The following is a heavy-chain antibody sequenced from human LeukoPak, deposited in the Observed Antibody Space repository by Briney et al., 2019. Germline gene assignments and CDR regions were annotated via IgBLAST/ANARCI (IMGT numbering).Heavy chain of an antibody. CDR3: ARGQLEWLVLYAFDI. J-gene: IGHJ3*02. CDR1: GYTFTSYA. CDR2: INTNTGNP. V-gene: IGHV7-4-1*02. D-gene: IGHD6-19*01. Sequence: ASVKVSCKASGYTFTSYAMNWVRQAPGQGLEWMGWINTNTGNPTYAQGFTGRFVFSLDTSVSTAYLQISSLKAEDTAVYYCARGQLEWLVLYAFDIWGQGTMVTVSS.